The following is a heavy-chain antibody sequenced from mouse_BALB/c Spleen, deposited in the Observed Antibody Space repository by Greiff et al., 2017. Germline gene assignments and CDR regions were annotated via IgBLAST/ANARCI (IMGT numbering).Heavy chain of an antibody. D-gene: IGHD3-1*01. CDR1: GYTFTDYN. V-gene: IGHV1S29*02. CDR3: ARSGRYSYAMDY. Sequence: EVQLQQSGPELVKPGASVKISCKASGYTFTDYNMHWVKQSHGKSLEWIGYIYPYNGGTGYNQKFKSKATLTVDNSSSTAYMELRSLTSEDSAVYYCARSGRYSYAMDYWGQGTSVTVSS. J-gene: IGHJ4*01. CDR2: IYPYNGGT.